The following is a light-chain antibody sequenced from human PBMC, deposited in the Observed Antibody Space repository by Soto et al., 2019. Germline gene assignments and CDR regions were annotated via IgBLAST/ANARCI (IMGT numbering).Light chain of an antibody. V-gene: IGKV2-28*01. J-gene: IGKJ3*01. Sequence: DIVMTQSPLSLPVTPGEPASISCRSSQSLLHSNGYNYLDWYVQKPGQSPQLLIYLVSNRASGVPDRFSGNGSGTDFTLQISRVEAEDVGVYYCMQALQTPFTFGPGTKVDIK. CDR3: MQALQTPFT. CDR1: QSLLHSNGYNY. CDR2: LVS.